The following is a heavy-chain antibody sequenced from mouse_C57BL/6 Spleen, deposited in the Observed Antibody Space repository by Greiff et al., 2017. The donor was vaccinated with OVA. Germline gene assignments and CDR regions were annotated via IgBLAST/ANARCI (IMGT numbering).Heavy chain of an antibody. V-gene: IGHV5-4*01. Sequence: EVMLVESGGGLVKPGGSLKLSCAASGFTFSSYAMSWVRQTPEKRLEWVATISDGGSYTYYPDIVKGLFTITRDNAKNNLYLQMSHLKAEDTAMYYCARDDDGDAWFAYWGQGTLVTVSA. CDR2: ISDGGSYT. J-gene: IGHJ3*01. CDR3: ARDDDGDAWFAY. D-gene: IGHD2-12*01. CDR1: GFTFSSYA.